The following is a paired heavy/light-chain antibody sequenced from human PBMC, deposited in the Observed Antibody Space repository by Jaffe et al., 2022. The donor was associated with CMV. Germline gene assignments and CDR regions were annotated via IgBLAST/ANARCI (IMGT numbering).Light chain of an antibody. V-gene: IGKV5-2*01. CDR1: QDIDDD. CDR2: EAT. J-gene: IGKJ1*01. CDR3: LQHDNFPWT. Sequence: ETTLTQSPAFMSATPGDKVNISCKASQDIDDDMNWYQQKPGEAAIFIIQEATTLVPGISPRFSGSGYGTDFTLTINNIESEDAAYYFCLQHDNFPWTFGQGTKVEIK.
Heavy chain of an antibody. CDR3: AKDGALYCGGDCSLGYYYYGMDV. J-gene: IGHJ6*02. Sequence: QVQLVESGGGVVQPGRSLRLSCAASGFTFSSYGMHWVRQAPGKGLEWVAVISYDGSNKYYADSVKGRFTISRDNSKNTLYLQMNSLRAEDTAVYYCAKDGALYCGGDCSLGYYYYGMDVWGQGTTVTVSS. V-gene: IGHV3-30*18. CDR2: ISYDGSNK. CDR1: GFTFSSYG. D-gene: IGHD2-21*02.